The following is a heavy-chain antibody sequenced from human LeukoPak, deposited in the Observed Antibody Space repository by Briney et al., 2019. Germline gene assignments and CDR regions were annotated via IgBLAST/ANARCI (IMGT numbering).Heavy chain of an antibody. D-gene: IGHD6-13*01. J-gene: IGHJ4*02. Sequence: GASVKVSCKASGGTFSSYAISWVRQAPGQGLEWMGRIIPILGIANYTQKFQGRVTITADKSTSTAYMELSSLRSEDTAVYYCAREGRSSSWYRLDYWGQGTLVTVSS. CDR2: IIPILGIA. V-gene: IGHV1-69*04. CDR3: AREGRSSSWYRLDY. CDR1: GGTFSSYA.